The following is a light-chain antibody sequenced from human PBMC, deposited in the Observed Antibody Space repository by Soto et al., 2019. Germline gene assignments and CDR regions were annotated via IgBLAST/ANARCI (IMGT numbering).Light chain of an antibody. CDR2: EVS. Sequence: SALTQPASVSGSPGQSITISCTGTSSDVGVYNYVSWYQQHPGKAPKLMIYEVSNRPSGVSNRFSGSKSGNTASLTISGLQAEDEADYYCSSYTSSNTLVFGGGTKLTVL. CDR1: SSDVGVYNY. V-gene: IGLV2-14*01. CDR3: SSYTSSNTLV. J-gene: IGLJ2*01.